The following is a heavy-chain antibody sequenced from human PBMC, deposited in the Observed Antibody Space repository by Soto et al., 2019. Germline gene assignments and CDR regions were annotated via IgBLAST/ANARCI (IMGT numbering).Heavy chain of an antibody. V-gene: IGHV5-51*01. CDR1: GFSFSRYK. CDR3: VRSYGDSYDYYYGMDV. D-gene: IGHD4-17*01. CDR2: INPGDSDT. J-gene: IGHJ6*02. Sequence: GESLKISCEGSGFSFSRYKIGWVRQMPGKGLEWMGIINPGDSDTRYSPSFQGQVTISADKSISTAYLQWSSLKASDTAMYYCVRSYGDSYDYYYGMDVWGQGTTVTISS.